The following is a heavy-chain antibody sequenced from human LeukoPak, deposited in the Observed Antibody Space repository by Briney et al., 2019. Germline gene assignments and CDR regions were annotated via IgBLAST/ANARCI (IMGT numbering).Heavy chain of an antibody. D-gene: IGHD2-15*01. CDR3: ARGYCSGARCYYP. CDR2: IYYSGNT. CDR1: GGSISSYY. V-gene: IGHV4-59*08. J-gene: IGHJ5*02. Sequence: SETLSLTCTVSGGSISSYYWSWIRQPPGKGLEWIGYIYYSGNTNYNPSLKSRVTISVDTSKNQFSLKLTSVTAADTAVYYCARGYCSGARCYYPWGQGTLVTVSS.